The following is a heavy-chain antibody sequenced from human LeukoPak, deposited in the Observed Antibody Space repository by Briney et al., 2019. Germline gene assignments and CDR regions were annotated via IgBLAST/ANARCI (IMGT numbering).Heavy chain of an antibody. D-gene: IGHD3-10*01. CDR1: GFTFSRYD. CDR2: VRFDGRET. J-gene: IGHJ4*02. CDR3: ASHYYGSGKFEN. Sequence: PGGSLRLSCVASGFTFSRYDMHWVRQAPGKGLEWLAFVRFDGRETFYADSVNGRFTISRDNAKNSLYLQMNSLRAEDTAVYYCASHYYGSGKFENWGQGTLVTVSS. V-gene: IGHV3-30*02.